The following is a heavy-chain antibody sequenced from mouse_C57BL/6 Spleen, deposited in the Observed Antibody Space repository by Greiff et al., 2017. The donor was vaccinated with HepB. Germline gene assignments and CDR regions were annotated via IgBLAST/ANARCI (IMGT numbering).Heavy chain of an antibody. CDR1: GYAFSSYW. CDR3: ARRTGTVGDFDY. V-gene: IGHV1-80*01. J-gene: IGHJ2*01. CDR2: IYPGDGDT. Sequence: VQLQQSGAELVKPGASVKISCKASGYAFSSYWMNWVKQRPGKGLEWIGQIYPGDGDTNYNGNFKGKATLTADKSSSTVYMQLSSLTSEDSAVYFCARRTGTVGDFDYWGQGTTLTVSS. D-gene: IGHD4-1*01.